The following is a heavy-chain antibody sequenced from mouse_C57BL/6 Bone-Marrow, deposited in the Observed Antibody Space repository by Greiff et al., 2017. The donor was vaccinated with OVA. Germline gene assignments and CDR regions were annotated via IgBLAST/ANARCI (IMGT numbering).Heavy chain of an antibody. CDR1: GFSFNTYA. J-gene: IGHJ3*01. Sequence: EVMLVESGGGLVQPKGSLKLSCAASGFSFNTYAMNWVRQAPGKGLEWVARIRSKSNNYATYYADSVKDRFTISRDDSESMLYLQMNNLKTEDTAMYYCVRGDLYDYWFAYWGQGTLVTVSA. D-gene: IGHD2-4*01. CDR2: IRSKSNNYAT. V-gene: IGHV10-1*01. CDR3: VRGDLYDYWFAY.